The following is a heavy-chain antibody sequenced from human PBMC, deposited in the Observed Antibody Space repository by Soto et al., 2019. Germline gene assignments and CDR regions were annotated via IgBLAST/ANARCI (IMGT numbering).Heavy chain of an antibody. CDR1: GFTFSSYG. D-gene: IGHD3-22*01. CDR2: IWYDGSKK. CDR3: ARATYFYDSSGYSGYGLDV. J-gene: IGHJ6*02. Sequence: GGSLRLSCVASGFTFSSYGMHGVRQATGKGLEWVAVIWYDGSKKYYADSVKGRFTISRDNSENTLYVQINSLRAEDTAVYYCARATYFYDSSGYSGYGLDVWGQGTTVTVSS. V-gene: IGHV3-33*01.